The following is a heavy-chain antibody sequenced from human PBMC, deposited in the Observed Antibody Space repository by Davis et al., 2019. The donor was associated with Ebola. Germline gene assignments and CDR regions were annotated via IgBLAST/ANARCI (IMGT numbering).Heavy chain of an antibody. J-gene: IGHJ3*02. D-gene: IGHD5/OR15-5a*01. V-gene: IGHV3-30*09. CDR3: AKDKVSANGVFDPFEI. CDR1: GFTFSSYA. Sequence: PGGSLRLPCAASGFTFSSYAMHWVRQAPGKGLEWVAVISYDGSNKYYADSVKGRFAMSRDNSKNTLYLKLNTLRAEDTAVYYCAKDKVSANGVFDPFEIRGQGTMVTVSS. CDR2: ISYDGSNK.